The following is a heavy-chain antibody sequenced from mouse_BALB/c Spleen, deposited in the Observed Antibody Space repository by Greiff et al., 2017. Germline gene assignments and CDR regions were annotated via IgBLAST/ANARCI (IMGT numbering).Heavy chain of an antibody. CDR2: IDPANGNT. D-gene: IGHD2-1*01. CDR1: GFNIKDTY. V-gene: IGHV14-3*02. Sequence: VQLQQSGAELVKPGASVKLSCTASGFNIKDTYMHWVKQRPEQGLEWIGRIDPANGNTKYDPKLQGKATITADTSSNTAYLQLSSLTSEDTAVYYCASTKDYAMDYWGQGTSVTVSS. J-gene: IGHJ4*01. CDR3: ASTKDYAMDY.